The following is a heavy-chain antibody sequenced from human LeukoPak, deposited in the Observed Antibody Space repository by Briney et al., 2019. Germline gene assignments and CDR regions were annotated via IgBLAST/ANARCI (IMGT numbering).Heavy chain of an antibody. D-gene: IGHD3-10*01. V-gene: IGHV1-8*01. Sequence: GASVKVSCKASGYTFTSYDINWVRQATGQGLEWMGWMNPNSGNTGYAQKFQGRVTMTRNTSISTAYMELSSLRSEDTAVYYCARTAAEWSGEFLYYYYGMDVWGQGTTVTVSS. CDR3: ARTAAEWSGEFLYYYYGMDV. CDR2: MNPNSGNT. J-gene: IGHJ6*02. CDR1: GYTFTSYD.